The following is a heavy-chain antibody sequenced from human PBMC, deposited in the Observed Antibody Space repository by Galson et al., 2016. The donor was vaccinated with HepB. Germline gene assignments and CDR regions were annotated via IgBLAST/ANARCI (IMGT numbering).Heavy chain of an antibody. D-gene: IGHD3-10*01. CDR3: AGGVGYYYGSGSYYNFDY. V-gene: IGHV1-3*01. J-gene: IGHJ4*02. Sequence: SVKVSCKASGYSFTTYAMHWVRQAPGQRLEWMGWINAGNGNTKYSQKFQDRVTITRDTSASTAYMELSSLRSEDTAVYYCAGGVGYYYGSGSYYNFDYWGQGTLVTVSS. CDR1: GYSFTTYA. CDR2: INAGNGNT.